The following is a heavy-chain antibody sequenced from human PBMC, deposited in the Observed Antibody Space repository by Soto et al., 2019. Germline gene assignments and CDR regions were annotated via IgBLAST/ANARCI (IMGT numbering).Heavy chain of an antibody. CDR1: GFTFSSYS. V-gene: IGHV3-21*01. CDR2: ISSSSSSYI. CDR3: ARRYGDHDAFDI. D-gene: IGHD2-21*02. J-gene: IGHJ3*02. Sequence: PGGSLRLSCAASGFTFSSYSMNWVRQAPGKGLEWVSSISSSSSSYIYYADSVKGRFTISRDNAKNSLYLQMNSLRAEDTAVYYCARRYGDHDAFDIWGQGTMVTVSS.